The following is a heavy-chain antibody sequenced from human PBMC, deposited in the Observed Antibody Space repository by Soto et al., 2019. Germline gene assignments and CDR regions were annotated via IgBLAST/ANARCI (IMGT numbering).Heavy chain of an antibody. CDR3: AHGNFDYSRPTVGWFDP. Sequence: QITLKESGPTPVAPTQTLTLTCTVSGFSLSIPGVGVGWIRQPPGKALECLALIYWDDHKSYSPSLKSRLTISRDTSKSQVVLTLTNMDPVDAATYYCAHGNFDYSRPTVGWFDPWGQGMQVTVSS. J-gene: IGHJ5*02. V-gene: IGHV2-5*02. CDR1: GFSLSIPGVG. CDR2: IYWDDHK. D-gene: IGHD6-13*01.